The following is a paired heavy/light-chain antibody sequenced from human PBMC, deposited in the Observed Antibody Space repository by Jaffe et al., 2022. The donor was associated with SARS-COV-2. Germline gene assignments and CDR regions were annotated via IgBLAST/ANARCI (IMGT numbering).Light chain of an antibody. J-gene: IGKJ3*01. Sequence: DIVMTQSPLSLPVTPGEPASISCRSSQSLLHSNGYNYLDWYLQKPGQSPHLLIYLGSNRASGVPDRFSGSGSGTDFTLKISRVEAEDVGVYYCMQALQTPPTFGPGTKVDIK. V-gene: IGKV2-28*01. CDR2: LGS. CDR1: QSLLHSNGYNY. CDR3: MQALQTPPT.
Heavy chain of an antibody. Sequence: EVQLLESGGGLVQPGGSLRLSCAASGFTFSTYGMNWVRQAPGKGLEWVSFISGSGGSTYYADSVKGRFIISRDNSKNTLYLQMNSLRAEDTAAYYCAKRNDYGDYVRSFDYWGQGTLVTVSS. J-gene: IGHJ4*02. CDR2: ISGSGGST. CDR1: GFTFSTYG. V-gene: IGHV3-23*01. CDR3: AKRNDYGDYVRSFDY. D-gene: IGHD4-17*01.